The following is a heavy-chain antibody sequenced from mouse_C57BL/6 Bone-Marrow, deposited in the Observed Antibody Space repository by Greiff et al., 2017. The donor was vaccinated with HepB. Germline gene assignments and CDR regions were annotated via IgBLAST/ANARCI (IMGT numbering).Heavy chain of an antibody. J-gene: IGHJ2*01. D-gene: IGHD1-1*01. Sequence: VQLKESGAELVRPGASVKLSCTASGFNIKDDYMHWVKQRPEQGLEWIGWIDPENGDTEYASKFQGKATITADTSSNTAYLQLSSLTSEDTAVYYCTTVTTVVATFDYWGQGTTLTGSS. V-gene: IGHV14-4*01. CDR2: IDPENGDT. CDR3: TTVTTVVATFDY. CDR1: GFNIKDDY.